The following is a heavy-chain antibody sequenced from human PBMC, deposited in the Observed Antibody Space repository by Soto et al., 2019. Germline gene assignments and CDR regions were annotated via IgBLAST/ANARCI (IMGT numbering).Heavy chain of an antibody. V-gene: IGHV4-34*01. CDR1: GGSFSGYY. CDR2: INHSGST. CDR3: ARGRVAGRPGDY. Sequence: PSETLSLTCAVYGGSFSGYYWSWIRQPPGKGLEWIGEINHSGSTNYNPSLKSRVTISVDTSKNQFSLKLSSVTAADTAVYYCARGRVAGRPGDYWGQGTLVTVSS. J-gene: IGHJ4*02. D-gene: IGHD6-6*01.